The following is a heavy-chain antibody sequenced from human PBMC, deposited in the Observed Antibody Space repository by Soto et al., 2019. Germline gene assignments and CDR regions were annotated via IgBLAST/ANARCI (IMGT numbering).Heavy chain of an antibody. V-gene: IGHV1-46*01. Sequence: QVQLMQSGAEVKKPGASVKVSCKASGDTFTDYYIHWVRQAPGQGLEWMGTVNPSGGHTTYAQHFLGRVTMTRDTDTSTLYMELTILTSDDTAIYYCARGGHVVVVTAALDYWGQGTLVTVSS. CDR2: VNPSGGHT. D-gene: IGHD2-21*02. CDR3: ARGGHVVVVTAALDY. J-gene: IGHJ4*02. CDR1: GDTFTDYY.